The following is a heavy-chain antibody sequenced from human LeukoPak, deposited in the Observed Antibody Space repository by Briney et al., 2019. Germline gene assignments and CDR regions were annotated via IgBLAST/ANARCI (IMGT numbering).Heavy chain of an antibody. J-gene: IGHJ4*02. CDR2: IRPEGNEK. CDR1: EFTFSNFW. CDR3: ARGDDFSGDH. V-gene: IGHV3-7*04. D-gene: IGHD1-1*01. Sequence: GGSLRLSCATSEFTFSNFWMSWVRQAPGRGLEWVANIRPEGNEKYHVESVKGRFTISRDNTRDLLFLQMNGLRVEDTAVYYCARGDDFSGDHWGQGTLVTVSS.